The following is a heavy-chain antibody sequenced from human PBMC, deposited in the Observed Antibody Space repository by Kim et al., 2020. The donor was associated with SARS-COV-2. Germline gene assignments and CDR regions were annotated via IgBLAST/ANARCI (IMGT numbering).Heavy chain of an antibody. D-gene: IGHD3-10*01. CDR2: INPSGGST. V-gene: IGHV1-46*01. Sequence: ASVKVSCKASGYTFTSYYMHWVRQAPGQGLEWMGIINPSGGSTSYAQKFQGRVTMTRDTSTSTVYMELSSLRSEDTAVYYCARDTRPQKPPYGSGSYYLYYYDGMDVWGQGTTVTVSS. CDR1: GYTFTSYY. CDR3: ARDTRPQKPPYGSGSYYLYYYDGMDV. J-gene: IGHJ6*02.